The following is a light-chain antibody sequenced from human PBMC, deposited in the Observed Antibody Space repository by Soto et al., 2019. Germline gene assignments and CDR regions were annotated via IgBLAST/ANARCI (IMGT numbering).Light chain of an antibody. CDR1: QSLSFN. CDR2: AAS. V-gene: IGKV3-15*01. J-gene: IGKJ1*01. CDR3: QQYYRWPQT. Sequence: EIVMNKSPSTLSVSPRERATLSCRASQSLSFNLAWYQQKPGQAPRLLIYAASTRATGIPARFSGSGSGTEFTLTISSLQSEDFAVYYCQQYYRWPQTFGQGTKVDIK.